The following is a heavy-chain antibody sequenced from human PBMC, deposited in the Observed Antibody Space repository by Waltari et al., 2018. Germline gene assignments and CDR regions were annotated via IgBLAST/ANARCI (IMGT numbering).Heavy chain of an antibody. Sequence: QVQLVQSGAEVKTPGASVTISCKASGYTFATSAVHSVRQAPGQRHEWMGWINAGNGDTKYSQKFQGRVTISTDTSASIGYLSLVRLRSEDTAVYFCARGTASTALGYSYYGLDVWGQGTTVIVSS. CDR1: GYTFATSA. V-gene: IGHV1-3*01. J-gene: IGHJ6*02. CDR2: INAGNGDT. CDR3: ARGTASTALGYSYYGLDV. D-gene: IGHD2-21*02.